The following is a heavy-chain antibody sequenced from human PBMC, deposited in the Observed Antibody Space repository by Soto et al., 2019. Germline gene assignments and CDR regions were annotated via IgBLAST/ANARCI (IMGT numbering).Heavy chain of an antibody. CDR1: GFTFSSYG. CDR2: ISYDGSNK. Sequence: GVSLRLSCAASGFTFSSYGMHWVRQAPGKGLEWVAVISYDGSNKYYADSVKGRFTISRDNSKNTLYLQMNSLRAEDTAVYYCAKRADDSSGYYFDDAFDIWGQGTMVTVSS. D-gene: IGHD3-22*01. CDR3: AKRADDSSGYYFDDAFDI. J-gene: IGHJ3*02. V-gene: IGHV3-30*18.